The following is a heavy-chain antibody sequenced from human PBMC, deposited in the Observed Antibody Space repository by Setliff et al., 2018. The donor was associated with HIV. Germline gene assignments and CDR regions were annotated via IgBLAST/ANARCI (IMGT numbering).Heavy chain of an antibody. CDR3: ARRGFWSDGRAFDI. J-gene: IGHJ3*02. CDR1: GGSISSGGYY. V-gene: IGHV4-31*03. Sequence: TLSLTCTVSGGSISSGGYYWSWIRQYPGKGLEWIGYINYSGSTYYKLSLKSRVTISVATSKNQFSLKLSSVTAADTAVYYCARRGFWSDGRAFDIWGQGTMVTVSS. CDR2: INYSGST. D-gene: IGHD3-3*01.